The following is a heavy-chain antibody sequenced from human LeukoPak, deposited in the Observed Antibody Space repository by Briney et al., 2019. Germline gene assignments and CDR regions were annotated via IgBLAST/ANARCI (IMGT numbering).Heavy chain of an antibody. J-gene: IGHJ6*03. CDR1: GFTFSSYW. Sequence: PEGSLRLSCAASGFTFSSYWMSWVRQAPGKGLEWVANIKQDGSEKYYVDSVKGRFTISRDNAKNSLYLQMNSLRAEDTAVYYCARLTYYYDSSGYWGYYYYYMDVWGKGTTVTVSS. CDR3: ARLTYYYDSSGYWGYYYYYMDV. V-gene: IGHV3-7*01. D-gene: IGHD3-22*01. CDR2: IKQDGSEK.